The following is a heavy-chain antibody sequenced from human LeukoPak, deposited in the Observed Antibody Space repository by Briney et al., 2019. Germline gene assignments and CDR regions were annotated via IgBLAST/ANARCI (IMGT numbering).Heavy chain of an antibody. J-gene: IGHJ5*02. D-gene: IGHD3-9*01. Sequence: PSETLSLTCTVSGGSISSYYWSWIRQPAGKGLEWIGRIYTSGSTSYNPSLKSRVTMSVDTSKNQFSLKLSSVTAADTAVYYCASHFDWLSGEFDPWGQGTLVTVSS. CDR2: IYTSGST. V-gene: IGHV4-4*07. CDR1: GGSISSYY. CDR3: ASHFDWLSGEFDP.